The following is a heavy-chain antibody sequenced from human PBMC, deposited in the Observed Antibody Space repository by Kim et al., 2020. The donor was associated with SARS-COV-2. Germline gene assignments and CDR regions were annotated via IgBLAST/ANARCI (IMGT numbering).Heavy chain of an antibody. Sequence: SYAQKFQGRVTMTEDTSTDTAYMELSSLRSEDTAVYYCATGRPNYGDYDYWGQGTLVTVSS. V-gene: IGHV1-24*01. J-gene: IGHJ4*02. D-gene: IGHD4-17*01. CDR3: ATGRPNYGDYDY.